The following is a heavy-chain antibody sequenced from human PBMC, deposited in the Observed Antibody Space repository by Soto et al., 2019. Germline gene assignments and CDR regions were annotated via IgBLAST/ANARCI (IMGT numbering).Heavy chain of an antibody. CDR3: ATDGLGYCSSTSCYNPQGDWFDP. J-gene: IGHJ5*02. CDR2: IKQDGSEK. CDR1: GFTFSSYW. Sequence: GGSLRLSCAASGFTFSSYWMSWARQAPGKGLEWVANIKQDGSEKYDVESVKGRFTISRDNAKNSLYLQMNSLRAEDTAVYYCATDGLGYCSSTSCYNPQGDWFDPWGQGTLVTVSS. V-gene: IGHV3-7*04. D-gene: IGHD2-2*02.